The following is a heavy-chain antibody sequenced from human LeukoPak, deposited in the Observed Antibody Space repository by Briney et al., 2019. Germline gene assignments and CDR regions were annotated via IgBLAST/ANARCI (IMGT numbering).Heavy chain of an antibody. Sequence: PGGSLRLSCAASGFTFGSYGMHWVRQAPGKGLEWVAVISYDGSNKYYADSVKGRFTISRDNSKNTLYLQMNSLRAEDTAVYYCAKDQYYYDSSGYYGNLDYWGQGTLVTVSS. J-gene: IGHJ4*02. V-gene: IGHV3-30*18. CDR3: AKDQYYYDSSGYYGNLDY. D-gene: IGHD3-22*01. CDR1: GFTFGSYG. CDR2: ISYDGSNK.